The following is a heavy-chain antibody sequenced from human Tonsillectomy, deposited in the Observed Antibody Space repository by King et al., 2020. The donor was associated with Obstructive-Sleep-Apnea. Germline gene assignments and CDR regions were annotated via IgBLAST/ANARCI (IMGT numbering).Heavy chain of an antibody. CDR3: ARVGYYDSSGYYPFDY. D-gene: IGHD3-22*01. V-gene: IGHV4-4*07. Sequence: QLQESGPGLVKPSETLSLTCTVSGGSISNYYWSWIRQPAGKGLGWIGRIYTSGSTNYNPSLKTRVTMSVDTSKNQFSLKLTSVTAADTAVYYCARVGYYDSSGYYPFDYWGQGTLVTVSS. J-gene: IGHJ4*02. CDR2: IYTSGST. CDR1: GGSISNYY.